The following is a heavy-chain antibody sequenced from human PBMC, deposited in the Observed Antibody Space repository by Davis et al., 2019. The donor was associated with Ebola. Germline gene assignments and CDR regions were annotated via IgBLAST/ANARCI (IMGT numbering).Heavy chain of an antibody. V-gene: IGHV1-69*10. CDR3: ARESAIFGVVIGGSGAFDI. CDR1: GYTFTSYA. D-gene: IGHD3-3*01. J-gene: IGHJ3*02. CDR2: IIPILGIA. Sequence: SVKVSCKASGYTFTSYAISWVRQAPGQGLEWMGGIIPILGIANYAQKFQGRVTITADKSTSTAYMELSSLRSEDTAVYYCARESAIFGVVIGGSGAFDIWGQGTMVTVSS.